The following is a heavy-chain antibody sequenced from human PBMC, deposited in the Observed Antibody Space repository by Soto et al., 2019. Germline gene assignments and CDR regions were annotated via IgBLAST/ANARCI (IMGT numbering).Heavy chain of an antibody. V-gene: IGHV3-64D*06. D-gene: IGHD6-13*01. CDR1: GFTSSSYA. J-gene: IGHJ6*02. Sequence: GGSLRLSCSASGFTSSSYAMHWVCQAPGKGLEYVSAISSNGGSTYYADSVKGRFTISRDNSKNTLYLQMSSLRAEDTAVYYCVKDPASSSWFYGMDVWGQGTTVTVSS. CDR3: VKDPASSSWFYGMDV. CDR2: ISSNGGST.